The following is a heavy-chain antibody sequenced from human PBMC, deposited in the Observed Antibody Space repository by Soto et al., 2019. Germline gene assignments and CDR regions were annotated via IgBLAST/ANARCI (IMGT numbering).Heavy chain of an antibody. CDR3: AKGKTSGWYYFDY. CDR2: ISASGRDT. J-gene: IGHJ4*02. D-gene: IGHD6-19*01. Sequence: RLSCAASGFTFTNYAMSWVRQAPGKGLEWVSGISASGRDTYYADSVKDRFTISRDSSKNTLYLQMNSLRAEDTAIYYCAKGKTSGWYYFDYWGQGTLVTVSS. CDR1: GFTFTNYA. V-gene: IGHV3-23*01.